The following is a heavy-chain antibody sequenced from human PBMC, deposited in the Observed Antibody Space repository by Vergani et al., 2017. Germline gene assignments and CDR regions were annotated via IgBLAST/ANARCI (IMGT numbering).Heavy chain of an antibody. V-gene: IGHV4-38-2*02. J-gene: IGHJ6*02. CDR3: ARVGAVAGSDYYYYGRDV. CDR2: IYHSGST. CDR1: GYSISSGYY. D-gene: IGHD6-19*01. Sequence: QVQLQESGPGLVKPSETLSLTCTVSGYSISSGYYWGWIRQPPGKGLGWIGSIYHSGSTYYNPSLKRRVTISVDTSKNQFSLKLSSVTAADTAVYYCARVGAVAGSDYYYYGRDVWGQGP.